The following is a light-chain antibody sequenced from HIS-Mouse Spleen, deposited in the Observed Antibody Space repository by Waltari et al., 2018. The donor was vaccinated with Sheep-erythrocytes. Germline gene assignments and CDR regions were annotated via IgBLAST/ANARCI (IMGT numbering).Light chain of an antibody. CDR1: SSDVGGYNY. Sequence: QSALTQPRSVSGSPGQSVTISCTGTSSDVGGYNYVSWYQQHPGKAPKLMIYDVSNRPSGVPDRFSGSKSGNTASLTISWLQAEDEADYYCCSYAGSYNHVFATGTKVTVL. CDR3: CSYAGSYNHV. V-gene: IGLV2-11*01. CDR2: DVS. J-gene: IGLJ1*01.